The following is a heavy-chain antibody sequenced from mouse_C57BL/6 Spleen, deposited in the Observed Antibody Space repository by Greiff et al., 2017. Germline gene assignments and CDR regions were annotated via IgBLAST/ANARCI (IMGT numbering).Heavy chain of an antibody. Sequence: QVQLQQSGAELVKPGASVKLSCKASGYTFTSYWMHWVKQRPGQGLEWIGMIHPNSGSTNYNEKFKSKATLTVDKSSSTAYMQLSSLTSEDSAVYYCARDWYDDWFAYWGQGTLVTVSA. J-gene: IGHJ3*01. CDR2: IHPNSGST. D-gene: IGHD2-14*01. CDR1: GYTFTSYW. CDR3: ARDWYDDWFAY. V-gene: IGHV1-64*01.